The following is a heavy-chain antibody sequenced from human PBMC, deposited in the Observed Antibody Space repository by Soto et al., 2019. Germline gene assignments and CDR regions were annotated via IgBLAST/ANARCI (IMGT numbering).Heavy chain of an antibody. J-gene: IGHJ4*02. CDR1: GYTLTELS. CDR3: ATSKDIVATGEFDY. V-gene: IGHV1-24*01. Sequence: ASVKVSCKVSGYTLTELSMHWVRQAPGKGLEWMGGFDPEDGETIYAQKFQGRVTMTEDTSTDTAYMELSSLRSEDTAVYYCATSKDIVATGEFDYWGQGTLVTVSS. CDR2: FDPEDGET. D-gene: IGHD5-12*01.